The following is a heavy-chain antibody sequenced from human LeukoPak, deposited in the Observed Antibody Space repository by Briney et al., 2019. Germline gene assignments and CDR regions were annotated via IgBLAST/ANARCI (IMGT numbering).Heavy chain of an antibody. D-gene: IGHD3-9*01. Sequence: PGGSLRLSCAASGFTFSSYSMNWVRQAPGKGLEWVSSISSSSSYIYYADSVKGRFTISRDNAKNSLYLQMNSLRAEDTAVYYCARSARDILTGYQPYYFDYWGQGTLVTVSS. J-gene: IGHJ4*02. CDR3: ARSARDILTGYQPYYFDY. CDR1: GFTFSSYS. V-gene: IGHV3-21*01. CDR2: ISSSSSYI.